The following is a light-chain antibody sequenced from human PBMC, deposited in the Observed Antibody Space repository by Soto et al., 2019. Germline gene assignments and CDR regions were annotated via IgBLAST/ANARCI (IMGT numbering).Light chain of an antibody. CDR2: WAS. Sequence: VMTQSPDSLSLFLGERATIDCKSSQSVLYTANNKSYLAWYQQKPGQSPKLLIYWASIRDSGVPDRFSGSGSGTDFTLTISSLQADDVAVYFCHQYYSSPWTFGQGTKVEIK. CDR1: QSVLYTANNKSY. J-gene: IGKJ1*01. CDR3: HQYYSSPWT. V-gene: IGKV4-1*01.